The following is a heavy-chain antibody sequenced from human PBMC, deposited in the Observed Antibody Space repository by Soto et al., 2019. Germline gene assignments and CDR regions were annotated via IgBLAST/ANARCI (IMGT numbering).Heavy chain of an antibody. V-gene: IGHV3-23*01. D-gene: IGHD5-12*01. CDR3: AKDSVGLEMATPGGYYFDY. Sequence: GGSLRLSCAASGFTFSSYAMSWVRQAPGKGLEWVSAISGSGGSTYYADSVKGRFTISRDNSKNTLYLQMNSLRAEDTAVYYCAKDSVGLEMATPGGYYFDYWGQGTLVTVSS. CDR1: GFTFSSYA. J-gene: IGHJ4*02. CDR2: ISGSGGST.